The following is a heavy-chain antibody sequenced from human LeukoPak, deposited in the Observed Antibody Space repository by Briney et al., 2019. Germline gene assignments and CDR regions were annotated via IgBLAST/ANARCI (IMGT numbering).Heavy chain of an antibody. CDR3: ARVGYYYGSGTDY. V-gene: IGHV4-34*01. J-gene: IGHJ4*02. D-gene: IGHD3-10*01. Sequence: SETLSLTCAVYGVPFSGYYWRWIRQPPGKGLVGIGEINHSGSNNYHPPLKTRVPISVHTSKNQFSLKLSSVTAADTAVYYCARVGYYYGSGTDYWGQGTLVTVSS. CDR1: GVPFSGYY. CDR2: INHSGSN.